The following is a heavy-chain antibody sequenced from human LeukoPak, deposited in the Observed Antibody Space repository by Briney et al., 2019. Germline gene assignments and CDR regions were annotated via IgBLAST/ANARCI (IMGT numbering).Heavy chain of an antibody. V-gene: IGHV3-21*01. Sequence: GGSLRLSCAASGFTFNSYSMNWVRQAPGKGLEWVSSISGSNSYIYYADSMKGRFTISRDNAKNSLYLQMNSLRAEDTAVYYCARGIMAATGGYYYYMDVWGKGTTVTISS. J-gene: IGHJ6*03. D-gene: IGHD1-26*01. CDR2: ISGSNSYI. CDR1: GFTFNSYS. CDR3: ARGIMAATGGYYYYMDV.